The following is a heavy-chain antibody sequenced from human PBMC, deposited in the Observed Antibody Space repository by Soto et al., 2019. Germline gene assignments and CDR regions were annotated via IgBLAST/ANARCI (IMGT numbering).Heavy chain of an antibody. V-gene: IGHV4-31*03. CDR3: ARALGSLAAAGIGFVNDY. CDR1: GGSISSGGYY. CDR2: IYYSGST. Sequence: PSETLSLTCTVSGGSISSGGYYWSWIRQHPGKGLEWIGYIYYSGSTYYDPSLKSRVTISVDTSKNQFSLKLSSVTAADTAVYYCARALGSLAAAGIGFVNDYWGQGTPVTVSS. D-gene: IGHD6-13*01. J-gene: IGHJ4*02.